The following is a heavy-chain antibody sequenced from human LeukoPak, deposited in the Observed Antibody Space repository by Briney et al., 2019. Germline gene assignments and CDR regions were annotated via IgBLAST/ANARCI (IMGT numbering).Heavy chain of an antibody. J-gene: IGHJ6*03. V-gene: IGHV3-23*01. Sequence: GGSLRLSCAASGFTFSTYGMNWVRQAPGKGLEWVSAISGSGGSTYYADSVKGRFTISRDNSKNTLYLQMNSLRAEDTAVYYCARVPVAGRFYYYYYMDVWGKGTTVTISS. CDR3: ARVPVAGRFYYYYYMDV. CDR2: ISGSGGST. D-gene: IGHD6-19*01. CDR1: GFTFSTYG.